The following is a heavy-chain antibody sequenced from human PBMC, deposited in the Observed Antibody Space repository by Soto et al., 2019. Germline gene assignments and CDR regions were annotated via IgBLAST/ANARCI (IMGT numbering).Heavy chain of an antibody. CDR3: ARDASYYSLWSGYYPSRNGMDV. V-gene: IGHV3-33*01. J-gene: IGHJ6*02. CDR2: IWYDGSKK. D-gene: IGHD3-3*01. CDR1: GFTFSSFG. Sequence: PGRSLRLPCAASGFTFSSFGMHWCRQAPGKGPEWVSLIWYDGSKKSYGDSVEGRFTISRDNSRNTVYLQMNSPRADDTAVYYCARDASYYSLWSGYYPSRNGMDVWGQGTTVTVSS.